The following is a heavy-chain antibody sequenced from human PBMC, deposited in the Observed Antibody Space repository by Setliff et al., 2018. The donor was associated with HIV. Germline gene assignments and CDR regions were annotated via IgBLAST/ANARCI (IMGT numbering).Heavy chain of an antibody. CDR1: GYAFTGYY. J-gene: IGHJ5*02. CDR3: AREAAYYYGSGSYNWFDP. V-gene: IGHV1-2*02. D-gene: IGHD3-10*01. Sequence: ASVKVSCKASGYAFTGYYLHWVRQAPGQGLEWMGWINPSDGGAKYAHNFEGRVTMTRDTSISTFYMEVSRLRSDDTAVYYCAREAAYYYGSGSYNWFDPWGQGTLVTVSS. CDR2: INPSDGGA.